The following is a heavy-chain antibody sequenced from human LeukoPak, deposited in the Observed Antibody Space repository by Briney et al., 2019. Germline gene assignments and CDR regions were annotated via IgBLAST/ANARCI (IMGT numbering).Heavy chain of an antibody. D-gene: IGHD6-19*01. CDR1: GGTFSSYA. Sequence: SVKVSCKASGGTFSSYAISWVRQAPGQGLEWMGGIIPIFGTANYAQKFQGRGTITADESTSTAYMELSSLRPEDTAVYYCARPEWVAYSSGWFDAFDIWGQGTMVTVSS. V-gene: IGHV1-69*01. J-gene: IGHJ3*02. CDR2: IIPIFGTA. CDR3: ARPEWVAYSSGWFDAFDI.